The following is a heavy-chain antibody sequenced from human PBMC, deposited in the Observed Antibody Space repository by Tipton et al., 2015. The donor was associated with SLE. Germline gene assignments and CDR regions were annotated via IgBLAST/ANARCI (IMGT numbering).Heavy chain of an antibody. V-gene: IGHV4-61*02. D-gene: IGHD6-13*01. Sequence: TLSLTCTVSGGSISSGSYYWSWIRQPAGKGLGWIGRIYTSGSTNYNPSLKSRVTISVDTSKNQFSLKLSSVTAADTAVYYCARVNIAATGHFDYWGQGTLVTVSS. CDR3: ARVNIAATGHFDY. J-gene: IGHJ4*02. CDR1: GGSISSGSYY. CDR2: IYTSGST.